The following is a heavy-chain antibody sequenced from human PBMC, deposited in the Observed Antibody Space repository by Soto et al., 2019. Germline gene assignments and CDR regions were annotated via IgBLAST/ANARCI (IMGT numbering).Heavy chain of an antibody. CDR3: ATSSYGSGSYYDAFDI. D-gene: IGHD3-10*01. CDR1: GFSFSAFY. V-gene: IGHV3-11*01. Sequence: QVQLVESGGGLVKPGGSLRLSCAASGFSFSAFYMYYIRQAPGKGLEWVSYISSSGTTMYYADSVKGRFTISRDNYNNSVYLQMNTLRAADTDVYYCATSSYGSGSYYDAFDIWGQGTMVTVSS. CDR2: ISSSGTTM. J-gene: IGHJ3*02.